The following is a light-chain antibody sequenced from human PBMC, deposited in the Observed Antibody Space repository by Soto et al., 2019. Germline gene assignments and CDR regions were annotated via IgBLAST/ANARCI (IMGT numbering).Light chain of an antibody. Sequence: LRQSAGPLSWSRGEGATLSSRSTPNVGSSYLAWYQQKPGQAPRLLIYGTSNRATGIPDRFSGSGSGTDFTLTISSLEPGDLAVYYCQQYGSSPRTFGQGTKVDIK. CDR2: GTS. J-gene: IGKJ1*01. CDR3: QQYGSSPRT. CDR1: PNVGSSY. V-gene: IGKV3-20*01.